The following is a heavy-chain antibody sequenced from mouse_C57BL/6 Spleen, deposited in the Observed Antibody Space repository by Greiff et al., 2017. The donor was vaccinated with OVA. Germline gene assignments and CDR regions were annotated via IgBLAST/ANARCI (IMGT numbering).Heavy chain of an antibody. CDR3: ARSTVDWYFDV. Sequence: VQLQQSGAELVRPGTSVKMSCKASGYTFTNYWIGWAKQRPGHGLEWIGDIYPGGGYTNYNEKFKGKATLTADKSSSTAYMQFSSLTSEDSAIYYGARSTVDWYFDVWGTGTTVTVSS. V-gene: IGHV1-63*01. D-gene: IGHD1-1*01. CDR2: IYPGGGYT. J-gene: IGHJ1*03. CDR1: GYTFTNYW.